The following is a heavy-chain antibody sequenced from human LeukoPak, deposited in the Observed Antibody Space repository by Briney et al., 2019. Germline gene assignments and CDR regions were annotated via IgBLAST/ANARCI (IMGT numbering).Heavy chain of an antibody. V-gene: IGHV4-30-2*01. J-gene: IGHJ4*02. CDR2: IYHSGST. CDR3: ARISSEFDWLLTREYYFDY. D-gene: IGHD3-9*01. CDR1: GGSISSGGYY. Sequence: PSQTLSLTCTVSGGSISSGGYYWSWIRQPPGKGLEWIGYIYHSGSTYYNPSLKSRVTISVDRSKNQFSLKLSSVTAADTAVYYCARISSEFDWLLTREYYFDYWGQGTLVTVSS.